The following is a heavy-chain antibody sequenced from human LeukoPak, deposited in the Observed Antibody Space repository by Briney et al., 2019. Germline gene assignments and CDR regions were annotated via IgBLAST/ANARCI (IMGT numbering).Heavy chain of an antibody. J-gene: IGHJ2*01. CDR1: GFTFSSYG. CDR3: VRYYTRHSWYFDL. Sequence: GGSLRLSCAASGFTFSSYGMHWVRQAPGKGLEWVAVISYDGSNKYYADSVKGQFTVSRDNAKNSLYLQMSSLRAEDTAVYYCVRYYTRHSWYFDLWGRGTLVTVSS. D-gene: IGHD3-10*01. V-gene: IGHV3-30*03. CDR2: ISYDGSNK.